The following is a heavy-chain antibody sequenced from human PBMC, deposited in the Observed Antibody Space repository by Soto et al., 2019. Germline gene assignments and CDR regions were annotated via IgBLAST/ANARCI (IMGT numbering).Heavy chain of an antibody. D-gene: IGHD1-26*01. CDR2: IKSKNDGGTT. V-gene: IGHV3-15*07. Sequence: GGSLRLSCAASGFTFANAWINWVRQAPGKGLEWVGRIKSKNDGGTTDFAAPVKDRFAISRDDSRNLVYLQMNSLKSEDTAVYYCTTVSYFPRIIVRFAYWGHGTLVTVSS. CDR1: GFTFANAW. CDR3: TTVSYFPRIIVRFAY. J-gene: IGHJ4*01.